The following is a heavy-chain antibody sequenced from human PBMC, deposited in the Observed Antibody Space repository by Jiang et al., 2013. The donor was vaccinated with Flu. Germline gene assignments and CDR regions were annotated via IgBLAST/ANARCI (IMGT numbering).Heavy chain of an antibody. CDR1: ARMG. CDR3: ARILFGLEVGAAARYFDY. J-gene: IGHJ4*02. Sequence: ARMGVSWIRQPPGKALEWLAHIFSNDEKSYSTSLKSRLTISKDTSRSQVVLTMTNMDPVDTATYYCARILFGLEVGAAARYFDYWGQGTLVTVSS. D-gene: IGHD6-13*01. V-gene: IGHV2-26*01. CDR2: IFSNDEK.